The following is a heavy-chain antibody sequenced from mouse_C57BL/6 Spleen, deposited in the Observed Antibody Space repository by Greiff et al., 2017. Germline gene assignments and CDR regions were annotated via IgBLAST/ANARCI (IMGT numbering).Heavy chain of an antibody. CDR1: GYAFTNYL. D-gene: IGHD1-1*01. Sequence: QVQLQQSGAELVRPGTSVKVSCKASGYAFTNYLIEWVKQRPGQGLEWIGVINPGSGGTNYNEKFKGKATLTADKSSSTAYMQLSSLTYEDSAVYFCARRGITTVVATDYAMDYWGQGTSVTVSS. CDR2: INPGSGGT. J-gene: IGHJ4*01. CDR3: ARRGITTVVATDYAMDY. V-gene: IGHV1-54*01.